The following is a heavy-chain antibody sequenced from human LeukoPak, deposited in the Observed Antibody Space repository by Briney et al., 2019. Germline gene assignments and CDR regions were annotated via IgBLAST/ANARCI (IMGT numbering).Heavy chain of an antibody. CDR2: ISSSSSYI. V-gene: IGHV3-21*01. CDR3: ARDGSWYRYFDY. Sequence: GGSLRLSCAASGLAFSSYAMSWVRQAPGKGLEWVSSISSSSSYIYYADSVKGRFTISRDNAKNSLYLQMNSLRAEDTAVYYCARDGSWYRYFDYWGQGTLVTVSS. J-gene: IGHJ4*02. CDR1: GLAFSSYA. D-gene: IGHD6-13*01.